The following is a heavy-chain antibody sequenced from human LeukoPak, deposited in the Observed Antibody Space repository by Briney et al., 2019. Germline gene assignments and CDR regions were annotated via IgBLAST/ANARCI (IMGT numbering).Heavy chain of an antibody. J-gene: IGHJ5*02. CDR3: ATSGIAAAGTFSVCYWFDP. CDR2: FDPEDGET. CDR1: GYTLTELS. V-gene: IGHV1-24*01. D-gene: IGHD6-13*01. Sequence: ASVKVSCKVSGYTLTELSMHWVRQAPGKGLEWMGGFDPEDGETIYAQKFQGRVTMTEDTSTDTAYMELSSLRSEDTAVYYCATSGIAAAGTFSVCYWFDPWGQGTLVTVSS.